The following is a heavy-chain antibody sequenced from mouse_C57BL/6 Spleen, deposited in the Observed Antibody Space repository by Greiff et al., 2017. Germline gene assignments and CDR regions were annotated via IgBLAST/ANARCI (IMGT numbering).Heavy chain of an antibody. CDR3: AIYYDNYEGYYFDY. D-gene: IGHD2-1*01. CDR2: IGPGSGST. V-gene: IGHV1-77*01. J-gene: IGHJ2*01. CDR1: GYTFTDYY. Sequence: QVQLQQSGAELVKPGASVKISCKASGYTFTDYYINWVKQRPGQGLEWIGKIGPGSGSTYYNEEFKGKATLTADKSSSTAYMQLSSLTSEDAAVYFCAIYYDNYEGYYFDYWGQGTTLTVSS.